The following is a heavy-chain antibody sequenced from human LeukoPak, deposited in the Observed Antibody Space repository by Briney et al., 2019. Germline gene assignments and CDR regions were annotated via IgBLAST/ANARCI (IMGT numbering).Heavy chain of an antibody. J-gene: IGHJ6*02. CDR1: GYTFTSYG. D-gene: IGHD3-22*01. CDR3: AREASSGYFAEIDYYYYGMDV. V-gene: IGHV1-18*01. Sequence: ASVKVSCKASGYTFTSYGISWVRQAPGQGLEWMGWISAYNGNTNYAQKLQGRVNMTTDTSTSTAYMELRSLRSDDTAVYYCAREASSGYFAEIDYYYYGMDVWGQGTTVTVSS. CDR2: ISAYNGNT.